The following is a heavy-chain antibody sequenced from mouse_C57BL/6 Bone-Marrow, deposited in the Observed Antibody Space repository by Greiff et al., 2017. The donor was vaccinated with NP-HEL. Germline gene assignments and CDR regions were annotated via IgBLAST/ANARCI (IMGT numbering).Heavy chain of an antibody. D-gene: IGHD1-1*01. CDR1: GYTFTSYW. Sequence: VQLQQPGAELVKPGASVKMSCKASGYTFTSYWITWVKQRPGQGLEWIGDIYPGSGSTNYNEKFKSKATLTVDTSSSTAYMQLSSLTSQDSAVYYWEREHYYGSSPAWFAYWGQGTLVTVSA. CDR2: IYPGSGST. CDR3: EREHYYGSSPAWFAY. V-gene: IGHV1-55*01. J-gene: IGHJ3*01.